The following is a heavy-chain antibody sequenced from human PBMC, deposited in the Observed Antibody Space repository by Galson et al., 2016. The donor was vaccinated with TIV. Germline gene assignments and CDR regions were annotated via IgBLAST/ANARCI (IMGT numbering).Heavy chain of an antibody. J-gene: IGHJ4*02. Sequence: TLSLTCSVSGASITRGAYYWSWIRQPAGKGLEWIGYIFTSGGTNDNPSLKSRVTISFDTSKNQFSLKLTSVTAADTAVYYCASGVNSYNLDSWGQGTLVTVSS. D-gene: IGHD5-18*01. CDR2: IFTSGGT. CDR3: ASGVNSYNLDS. V-gene: IGHV4-61*09. CDR1: GASITRGAYY.